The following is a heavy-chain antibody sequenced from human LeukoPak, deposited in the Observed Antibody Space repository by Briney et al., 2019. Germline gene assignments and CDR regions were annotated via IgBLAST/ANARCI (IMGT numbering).Heavy chain of an antibody. CDR1: GYTFTSYG. D-gene: IGHD1-26*01. CDR2: ISAYNGNT. Sequence: ASVKVSCKDSGYTFTSYGISWVRQAPGQGSEWMGWISAYNGNTNYAQKLQRRVTMTTDTSTSTAYMELRSLRSDDTAVYYFAREPLVVGATVDYWGQGTLVTVSS. J-gene: IGHJ4*02. V-gene: IGHV1-18*01. CDR3: AREPLVVGATVDY.